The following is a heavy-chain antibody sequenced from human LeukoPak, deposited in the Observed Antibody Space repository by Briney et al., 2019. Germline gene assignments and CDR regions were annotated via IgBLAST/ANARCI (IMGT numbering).Heavy chain of an antibody. CDR2: IRHDGSYK. CDR1: GFTFTSYG. Sequence: GGSLRLSCVVSGFTFTSYGVHWVRQAPGKGLEWVAFIRHDGSYKDYADSVKGRFTISRDNSKNTLYLQMNSLRAEDTAVYYCAKSPWNGKFRAYFDYWGQGTLVTVSS. V-gene: IGHV3-30*02. CDR3: AKSPWNGKFRAYFDY. J-gene: IGHJ4*02. D-gene: IGHD1-1*01.